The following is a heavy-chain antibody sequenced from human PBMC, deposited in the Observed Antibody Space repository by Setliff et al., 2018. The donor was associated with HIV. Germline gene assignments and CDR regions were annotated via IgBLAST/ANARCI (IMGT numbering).Heavy chain of an antibody. D-gene: IGHD5-12*01. Sequence: KPSETLSLTCTVSGGSISSSTYYWGWIRQPPGKGLEWIGTINHSGSTNYNPSLKSRVTISLDTSKNQFTLRLSSVTAADTAVYYCARHFGWLPREIDYWGQGTLVTVSS. CDR2: INHSGST. V-gene: IGHV4-39*01. J-gene: IGHJ4*02. CDR3: ARHFGWLPREIDY. CDR1: GGSISSSTYY.